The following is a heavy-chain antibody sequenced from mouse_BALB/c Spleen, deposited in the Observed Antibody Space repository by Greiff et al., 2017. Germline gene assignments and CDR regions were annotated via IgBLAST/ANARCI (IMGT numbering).Heavy chain of an antibody. CDR1: GFNIKDTY. CDR2: IDPANGNT. J-gene: IGHJ2*01. CDR3: ARSFYDGYQDY. Sequence: VQLKQSGAELVKPGASVKLSCTASGFNIKDTYMHWVKQRPEQGLEWIGRIDPANGNTKYDPKFQGKATITADTSSNTAYLQLSSLTSEDSAVYYCARSFYDGYQDYWGQGTTLTVSA. D-gene: IGHD2-3*01. V-gene: IGHV14-3*02.